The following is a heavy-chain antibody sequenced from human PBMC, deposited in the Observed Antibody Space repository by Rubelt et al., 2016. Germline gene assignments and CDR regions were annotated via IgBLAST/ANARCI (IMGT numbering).Heavy chain of an antibody. Sequence: KSQRGGLEWVSLISGNGRSTYDADSVKGRFTISRDNSRNMLYLQMNNLRAEDTAVYYCARSSRGYNYLHVDYWGQGTLVTVSS. CDR2: ISGNGRST. J-gene: IGHJ4*02. V-gene: IGHV3-23*01. D-gene: IGHD5-18*01. CDR3: ARSSRGYNYLHVDY.